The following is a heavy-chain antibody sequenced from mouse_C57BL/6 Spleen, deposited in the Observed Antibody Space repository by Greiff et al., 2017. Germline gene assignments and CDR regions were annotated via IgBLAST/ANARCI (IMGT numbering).Heavy chain of an antibody. Sequence: VKLVESGPELVKPGASVKISCKASGYSFTSYYIHWVKQRPGQGLEWIGWIYPGSGNTKYNEKFKGKATLTADTSSSTAYMQLSSLTSEDSAVYYCARSFYYYGSEAWFAYWGQGTLVTVSA. V-gene: IGHV1-66*01. CDR3: ARSFYYYGSEAWFAY. CDR1: GYSFTSYY. CDR2: IYPGSGNT. J-gene: IGHJ3*01. D-gene: IGHD1-1*01.